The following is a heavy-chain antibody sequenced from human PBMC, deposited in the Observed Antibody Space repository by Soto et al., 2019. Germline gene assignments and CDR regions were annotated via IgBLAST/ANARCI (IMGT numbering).Heavy chain of an antibody. CDR1: GFTFSTYG. J-gene: IGHJ4*02. Sequence: QVQLVESGGGVVQPGRSLRLSCAASGFTFSTYGMHWVRQAPGKGLEWVAVIWYDGSNKYYADSVTGRFTISRDNSKSTLYLQMNCVRAEATAVYYCARDRLLGNYFDYWGQGSLVTVSS. CDR3: ARDRLLGNYFDY. CDR2: IWYDGSNK. V-gene: IGHV3-33*01. D-gene: IGHD1-26*01.